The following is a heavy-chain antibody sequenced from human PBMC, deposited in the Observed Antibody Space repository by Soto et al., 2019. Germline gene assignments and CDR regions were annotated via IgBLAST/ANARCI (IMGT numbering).Heavy chain of an antibody. J-gene: IGHJ4*02. V-gene: IGHV4-39*01. CDR1: GGSISSSSYY. CDR2: IYYSGST. Sequence: QLQLQESGPGLVKPSETLSLTCTVSGGSISSSSYYWGWIRQPPGKGLEWIGSIYYSGSTYYNPSLKSRVTISVDTSKNQFSLKLSSVTAADTAVYYCARHVESYGSGSYYNVPGVDYWGQGTLVTVSS. D-gene: IGHD3-10*01. CDR3: ARHVESYGSGSYYNVPGVDY.